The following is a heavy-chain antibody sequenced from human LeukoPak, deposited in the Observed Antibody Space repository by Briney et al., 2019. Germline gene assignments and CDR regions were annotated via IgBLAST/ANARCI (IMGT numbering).Heavy chain of an antibody. CDR2: INPNSGGT. CDR3: AREMVGMATITEAFDI. V-gene: IGHV1-2*02. J-gene: IGHJ3*02. CDR1: GYTFSGYY. D-gene: IGHD5-24*01. Sequence: ASVEVSCKASGYTFSGYYIHWVRQAPGQGLEWMGWINPNSGGTNYAQKFQGRVTVTRDTSISTAYMELSRLRSDDTAIYYCAREMVGMATITEAFDIWGQGTMVTVSS.